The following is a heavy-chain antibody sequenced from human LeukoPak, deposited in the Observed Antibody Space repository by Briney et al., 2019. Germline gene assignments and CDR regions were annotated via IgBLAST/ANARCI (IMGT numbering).Heavy chain of an antibody. CDR3: ARADYGDYRGGSDH. V-gene: IGHV1-8*01. Sequence: ASVKVSCKASGYTFTSYDINWVRQATGQGLEWMGWMNPNSGNTGYAQKFQGRVTMTRDTSTSTVYMELSSLRSEDTAVYYCARADYGDYRGGSDHWGQGTLVTVSS. CDR1: GYTFTSYD. CDR2: MNPNSGNT. J-gene: IGHJ4*02. D-gene: IGHD4-17*01.